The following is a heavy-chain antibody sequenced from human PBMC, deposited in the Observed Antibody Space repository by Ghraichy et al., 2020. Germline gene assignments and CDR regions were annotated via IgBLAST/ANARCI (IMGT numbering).Heavy chain of an antibody. D-gene: IGHD3-22*01. V-gene: IGHV1-8*01. J-gene: IGHJ6*02. CDR3: ARAKFRGLRSRPYYDSSGYYHQPPLYGMDV. CDR2: MNPNSGNT. CDR1: GYTFTSYD. Sequence: ASVKVSCKASGYTFTSYDINWVRQATGQGLEWMGWMNPNSGNTGYAQKIQGRVTMTRNTSISTAYMELSSLRSEDTAVYYCARAKFRGLRSRPYYDSSGYYHQPPLYGMDVWGQGTTVTVSS.